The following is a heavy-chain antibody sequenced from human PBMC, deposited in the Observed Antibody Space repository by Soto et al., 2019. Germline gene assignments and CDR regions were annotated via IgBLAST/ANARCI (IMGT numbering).Heavy chain of an antibody. D-gene: IGHD2-2*01. V-gene: IGHV3-23*01. CDR1: GFTFSNFG. Sequence: EVKLWESGGGLVLPGGPLRLSCEASGFTFSNFGMSWVRQAPGKGLEWVSGLTGNGGTTYYADSVKGRFTISRDNSKNTLSLQMNSLRVDDTAVYYCARGGQYQQPYQFDFWGQGTLVTVSS. J-gene: IGHJ4*02. CDR3: ARGGQYQQPYQFDF. CDR2: LTGNGGTT.